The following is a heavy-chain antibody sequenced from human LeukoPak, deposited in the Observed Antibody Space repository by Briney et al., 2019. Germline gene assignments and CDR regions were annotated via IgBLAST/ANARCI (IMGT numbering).Heavy chain of an antibody. D-gene: IGHD3-22*01. CDR1: GFTFTSSA. V-gene: IGHV1-58*02. CDR2: IVVGSGNT. Sequence: GTSVKVSYKASGFTFTSSAMQWVRQARGQRLEWIGWIVVGSGNTNYAQKFQERVTITRDMSTSTAYMELSSLRSEDTAVYYCAAAFDDSSGYYPYYFDYWGQGTLVTVSS. CDR3: AAAFDDSSGYYPYYFDY. J-gene: IGHJ4*02.